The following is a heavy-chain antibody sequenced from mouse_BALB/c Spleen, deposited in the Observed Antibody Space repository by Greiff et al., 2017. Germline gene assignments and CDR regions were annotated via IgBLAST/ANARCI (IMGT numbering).Heavy chain of an antibody. J-gene: IGHJ4*01. CDR1: GFAFSSYD. CDR3: ARRSTATYYAMDY. D-gene: IGHD1-2*01. Sequence: EVKLMESGGGLVKPGGSLKLSCAASGFAFSSYDMSWVRQTPEKRLEWVAYISSGGGSTYYPDTVKGRFTISRDNAKNTLYLQMSSLKSEDTAMYYCARRSTATYYAMDYWGQGTSVTVSS. V-gene: IGHV5-12-1*01. CDR2: ISSGGGST.